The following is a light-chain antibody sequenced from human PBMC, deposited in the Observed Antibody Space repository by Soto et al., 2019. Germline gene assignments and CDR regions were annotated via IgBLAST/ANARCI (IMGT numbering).Light chain of an antibody. CDR2: DAS. J-gene: IGKJ5*01. V-gene: IGKV3-11*01. CDR3: QQRSNWPPIT. Sequence: EIVLTQSPATLSLSPGERATLSCRASQSVSSYLAWYQHKPGQAPRLLIYDASNRATGIPARFSGRGSGTDINLTISSLEPEDFAVYYCQQRSNWPPITFGQGTQLEIK. CDR1: QSVSSY.